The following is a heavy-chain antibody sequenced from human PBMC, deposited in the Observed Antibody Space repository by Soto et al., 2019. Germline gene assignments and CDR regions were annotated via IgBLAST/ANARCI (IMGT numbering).Heavy chain of an antibody. CDR3: ARHRDVVVVAATQVYYYGMDV. D-gene: IGHD2-15*01. V-gene: IGHV5-10-1*01. Sequence: PGESLKISCKGSGYSFTSYWISWVRQMPGKGLEWMGRIDPSDSYTSYSPSFQGHVTISADKSISTAYLQWSSLKASDTAMYYCARHRDVVVVAATQVYYYGMDVWGQGTTVTVSS. CDR1: GYSFTSYW. J-gene: IGHJ6*02. CDR2: IDPSDSYT.